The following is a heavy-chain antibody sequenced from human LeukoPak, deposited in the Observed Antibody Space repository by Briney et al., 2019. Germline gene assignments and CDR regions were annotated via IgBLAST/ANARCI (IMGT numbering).Heavy chain of an antibody. CDR1: GASISSSDYY. V-gene: IGHV4-39*02. CDR2: INYSGST. CDR3: ARLTHSYYSDTSGYYPYYYMDV. D-gene: IGHD3-22*01. Sequence: PSETLSLTCSVSGASISSSDYYWGWIRQPPGKGLEWIGRINYSGSTYYNPSLKSRVTISLDTSKNHFSLRLTSMTAADTAVYYCARLTHSYYSDTSGYYPYYYMDVWGKGTTVTVSS. J-gene: IGHJ6*03.